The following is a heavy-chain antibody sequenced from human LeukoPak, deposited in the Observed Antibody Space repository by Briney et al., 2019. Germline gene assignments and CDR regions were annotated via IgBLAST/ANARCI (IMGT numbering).Heavy chain of an antibody. CDR1: GFTFSIYD. D-gene: IGHD2-15*01. V-gene: IGHV3-48*03. J-gene: IGHJ1*01. CDR3: AKDDCSGGSCYGDEYFQH. CDR2: ISNSGRTI. Sequence: GGSLRLSCAASGFTFSIYDMNWVRQAPGKGLEWVSYISNSGRTIYYADSVKGRFTISRDNSKNTLYLQMNSLRAEDTAVYYCAKDDCSGGSCYGDEYFQHWGQGTLVTVSS.